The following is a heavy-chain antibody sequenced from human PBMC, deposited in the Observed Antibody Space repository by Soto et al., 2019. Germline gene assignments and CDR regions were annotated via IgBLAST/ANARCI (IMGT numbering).Heavy chain of an antibody. CDR2: ISGSGGST. V-gene: IGHV3-23*01. J-gene: IGHJ3*02. CDR1: GFTFSIYA. Sequence: GGSLRLSCAASGFTFSIYAMSWVRQAPGKGLEWVSAISGSGGSTYYADSVKGRFTISRDNSKNTLYLQMNSLRAEDTAVYYCAKDYIWGSYRPNDAFDIWGQGTMVTVSS. D-gene: IGHD3-16*02. CDR3: AKDYIWGSYRPNDAFDI.